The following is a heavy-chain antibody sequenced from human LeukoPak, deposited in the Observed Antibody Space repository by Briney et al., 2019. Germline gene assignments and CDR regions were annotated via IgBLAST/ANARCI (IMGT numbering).Heavy chain of an antibody. CDR2: ISSEGKTT. CDR1: GFIFSPYA. V-gene: IGHV3-64D*06. D-gene: IGHD6-13*01. Sequence: GGSLRLSCSASGFIFSPYAMHWVRQAPGKGLEYVASISSEGKTTYYADSVKGRFTISRDNSKNTLYLQMSSLRPEDTAVYYCVKDRWVDHWGQGTLVTVSS. CDR3: VKDRWVDH. J-gene: IGHJ4*02.